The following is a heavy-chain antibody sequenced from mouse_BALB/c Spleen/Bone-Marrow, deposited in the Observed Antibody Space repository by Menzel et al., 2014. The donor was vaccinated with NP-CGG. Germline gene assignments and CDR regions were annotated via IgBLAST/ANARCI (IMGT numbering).Heavy chain of an antibody. CDR3: ASYYRYSFDF. V-gene: IGHV14-3*02. CDR1: GFNIKDTY. J-gene: IGHJ2*01. CDR2: IDPANGNT. D-gene: IGHD2-14*01. Sequence: EVQLQQSGAELVKPGASVKLSCTGSGFNIKDTYMHWVKQRPEQGLERIGRIDPANGNTKYDPKFQGKATITADTSSNTAYLQLSSLTSEDTAVYYCASYYRYSFDFWGQGTTLTVSS.